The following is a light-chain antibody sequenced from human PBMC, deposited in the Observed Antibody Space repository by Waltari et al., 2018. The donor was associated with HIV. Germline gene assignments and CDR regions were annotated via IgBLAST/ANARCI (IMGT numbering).Light chain of an antibody. CDR3: QSADGSGTWV. J-gene: IGLJ3*02. CDR1: ALANQH. CDR2: KDT. Sequence: SSELIQPPSVSVSPGQTARITCSGDALANQHVYWYQQKTGQAPVVVIYKDTGRPSGIPERFSGSSSVTIVTLSISGVQAEDEADYYCQSADGSGTWVFGGGTKLTVL. V-gene: IGLV3-25*03.